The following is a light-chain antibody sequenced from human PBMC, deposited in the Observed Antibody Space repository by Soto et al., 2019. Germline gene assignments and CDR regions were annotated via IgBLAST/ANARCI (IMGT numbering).Light chain of an antibody. J-gene: IGKJ1*01. Sequence: EVVLTQSPVTLSLSPGERATLSCRASQSFRGLLAWYQQKPGQAPRLLIYDAYNRATGIPPRFSGSGSGTDFTLTISSLEPEDSAVYYCQHYNSYSEAFGQGTKVDIK. CDR3: QHYNSYSEA. V-gene: IGKV3-11*01. CDR2: DAY. CDR1: QSFRGL.